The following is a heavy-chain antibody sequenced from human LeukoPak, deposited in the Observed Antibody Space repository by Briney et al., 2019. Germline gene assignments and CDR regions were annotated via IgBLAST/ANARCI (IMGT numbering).Heavy chain of an antibody. CDR3: ARADSSSSDYFDY. Sequence: GGSLRLSCEASGFTFSTFAMIWVRQPPGKGLEWVSSIFPSGGEIHYADSVRGRFTISRDNAKNSLYLQMNSLRAEDTAVYYCARADSSSSDYFDYWGQGTLVTVSS. J-gene: IGHJ4*02. V-gene: IGHV3-21*01. CDR2: IFPSGGEI. CDR1: GFTFSTFA. D-gene: IGHD6-6*01.